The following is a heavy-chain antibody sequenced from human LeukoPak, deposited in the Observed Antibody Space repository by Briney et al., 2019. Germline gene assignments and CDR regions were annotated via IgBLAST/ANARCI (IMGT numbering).Heavy chain of an antibody. CDR1: GFTFSTYS. CDR2: SRNKGKGDIT. D-gene: IGHD1-26*01. V-gene: IGHV3-72*01. Sequence: GGSLRLSCAASGFTFSTYSMNWVRQAPGKGPEWVGRSRNKGKGDITEYAASVKGRFSISRDDSNNLQFLEMNSLRAEDTAVYHCAKGYSGFLTYALDVWGQGTGVTVSS. J-gene: IGHJ3*01. CDR3: AKGYSGFLTYALDV.